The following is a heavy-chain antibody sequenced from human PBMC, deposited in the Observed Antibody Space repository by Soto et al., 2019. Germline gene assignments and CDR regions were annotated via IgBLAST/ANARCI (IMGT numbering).Heavy chain of an antibody. CDR1: GFTFSSYA. V-gene: IGHV3-23*01. CDR3: AKILVSGSYSAWYFDF. Sequence: GGSLRLSCAASGFTFSSYAMSWVRQAPGKGLEWVSAISGSGGSTYYADSVKGRFTISRDNSKNTLYLQMNSLRAEDTAVYYCAKILVSGSYSAWYFDFWGQGTLVTVSS. J-gene: IGHJ4*02. D-gene: IGHD1-26*01. CDR2: ISGSGGST.